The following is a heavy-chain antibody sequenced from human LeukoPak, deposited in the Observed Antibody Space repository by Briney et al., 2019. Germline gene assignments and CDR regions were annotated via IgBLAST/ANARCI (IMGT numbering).Heavy chain of an antibody. CDR1: GGSISNYY. V-gene: IGHV4-59*01. CDR3: AREVGDSSGPFDY. CDR2: IYYSGST. J-gene: IGHJ4*02. D-gene: IGHD3-22*01. Sequence: SETLSLTCTVSGGSISNYYWSWIRQPPGKGLEWIGYIYYSGSTNYNPSLKSRVTISVDTSKNQFSLKLSSVTAADTAVYYCAREVGDSSGPFDYWGQGTLVTVSS.